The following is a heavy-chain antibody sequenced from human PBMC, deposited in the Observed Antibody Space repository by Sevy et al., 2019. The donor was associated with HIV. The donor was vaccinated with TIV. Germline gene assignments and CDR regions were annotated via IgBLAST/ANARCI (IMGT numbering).Heavy chain of an antibody. J-gene: IGHJ4*02. CDR2: FDPEDDEK. V-gene: IGHV1-24*01. D-gene: IGHD5-12*01. CDR1: GRTLTQVS. CDR3: ATTKDYYESSGYPFDY. Sequence: ASVKVSCKVSGRTLTQVSIHWVRQAPGKGPEWMGTFDPEDDEKIYAQKFQGRVTMTEDTSTDIAYMELSRLRSEDTAVYYCATTKDYYESSGYPFDYWGQGTLVTVSS.